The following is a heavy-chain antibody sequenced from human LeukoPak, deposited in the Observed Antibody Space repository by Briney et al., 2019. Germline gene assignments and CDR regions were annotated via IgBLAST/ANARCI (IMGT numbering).Heavy chain of an antibody. CDR3: ARGRYYYGSGSYLKPYDY. V-gene: IGHV4-61*01. Sequence: PSETLSLTCTVSGGSISSSSYYWSWIRQPPGKGLEWIGYIYYSGSTNYNPYLKSRVTISVDPSKNQFSLKLSSVTAADTAVYYCARGRYYYGSGSYLKPYDYWGQGTLVTVSS. CDR1: GGSISSSSYY. D-gene: IGHD3-10*01. J-gene: IGHJ4*02. CDR2: IYYSGST.